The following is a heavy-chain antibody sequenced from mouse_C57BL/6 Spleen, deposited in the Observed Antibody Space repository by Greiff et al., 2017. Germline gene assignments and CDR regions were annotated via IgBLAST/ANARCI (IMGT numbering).Heavy chain of an antibody. D-gene: IGHD1-1*01. Sequence: EVQRVESGGCLVKPGGSLKLSCAASGFTFSSYAMSWVRHTPEKRLEWVATISDGGSYTYYPENVKGRLTISMDNSKNKLYTQMSHLKSEDTAMYYWASGDLLRASFCFSGQGAPVTISA. V-gene: IGHV5-4*01. J-gene: IGHJ3*01. CDR2: ISDGGSYT. CDR1: GFTFSSYA. CDR3: ASGDLLRASFCF.